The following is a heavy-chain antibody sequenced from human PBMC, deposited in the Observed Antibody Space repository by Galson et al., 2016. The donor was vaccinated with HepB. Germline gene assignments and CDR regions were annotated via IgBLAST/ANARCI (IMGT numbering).Heavy chain of an antibody. CDR1: GYTFTNYA. D-gene: IGHD5-18*01. J-gene: IGHJ4*02. CDR3: ARDRYSYCDY. V-gene: IGHV1-3*01. CDR2: INAGNDNT. Sequence: SVKVSCKASGYTFTNYAMHWVRQAPGQRLEWMGWINAGNDNTKYSQKFQGRLIITTDTSASTAFMELSSLKSEDTALYYCARDRYSYCDYWGQGTLVTASS.